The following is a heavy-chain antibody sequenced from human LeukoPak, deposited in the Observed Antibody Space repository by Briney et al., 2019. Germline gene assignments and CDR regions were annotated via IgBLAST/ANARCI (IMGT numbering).Heavy chain of an antibody. D-gene: IGHD3-22*01. V-gene: IGHV1-18*01. J-gene: IGHJ5*02. CDR2: ISAYNGNT. CDR1: GYTVTNQG. Sequence: ASVKVSVKAAGYTVTNQGISCERQAPGQGLEWMGWISAYNGNTNYAQKLQGRVTMTIDTSTSTGYMELRSLRSDDTAVYYCARVLGYYTDSSCPNQGWDVPWGQGTLVTVSS. CDR3: ARVLGYYTDSSCPNQGWDVP.